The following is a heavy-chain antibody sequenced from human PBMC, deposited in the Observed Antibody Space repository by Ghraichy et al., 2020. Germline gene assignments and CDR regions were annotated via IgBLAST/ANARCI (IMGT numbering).Heavy chain of an antibody. V-gene: IGHV3-74*01. CDR3: VRSNGYLDY. CDR2: ISSDERTT. J-gene: IGHJ4*02. D-gene: IGHD3-22*01. CDR1: GFTFGSSW. Sequence: GGSLRLSCAASGFTFGSSWMHWVRQAPGKGLVWVSHISSDERTTNYADSVKGRFTISRDNAKNTLYLQMNSLRAVDTALYYCVRSNGYLDYWGQGTLVTVSS.